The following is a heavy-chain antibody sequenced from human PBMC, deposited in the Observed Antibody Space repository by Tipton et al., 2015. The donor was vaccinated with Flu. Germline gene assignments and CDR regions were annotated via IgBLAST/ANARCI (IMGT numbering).Heavy chain of an antibody. J-gene: IGHJ4*02. Sequence: SGFTFSSYGMHWVRQAPGKGLEWVAVIWYDGSNKYYADSVKGRFTISRDNSKNTLYLQMNSLRAEDTAVYYCARDVLGDNYDSSGYYSASFDYWGQGTLVTVFS. CDR3: ARDVLGDNYDSSGYYSASFDY. CDR2: IWYDGSNK. V-gene: IGHV3-33*01. D-gene: IGHD3-22*01. CDR1: GFTFSSYG.